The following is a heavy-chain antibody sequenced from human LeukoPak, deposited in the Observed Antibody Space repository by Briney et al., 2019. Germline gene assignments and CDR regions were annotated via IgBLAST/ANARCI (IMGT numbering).Heavy chain of an antibody. V-gene: IGHV3-23*01. CDR2: ISGNGGTT. Sequence: GGSLRLSCAASGFTFSSHAMNWVRQAPGKGLEWVSGISGNGGTTFYADSVKGRFTISRDNSKNTLFLQMNSLRAEDTSIYYCAKVEGSGTYSGFDYWGQGTLVTVSS. CDR3: AKVEGSGTYSGFDY. D-gene: IGHD1-26*01. CDR1: GFTFSSHA. J-gene: IGHJ4*02.